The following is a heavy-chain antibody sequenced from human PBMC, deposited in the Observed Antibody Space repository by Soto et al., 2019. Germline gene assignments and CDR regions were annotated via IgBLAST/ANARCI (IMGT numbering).Heavy chain of an antibody. Sequence: MQLVQSGPEVKKPGTSLRVSCEASGFDFRNFGIQWVRQVQGQGLEWMGWIVVANGRRNYAPKFQGRLTISRDMSTSTAYMDLRDVRPEDTAIYYCSTDRPDIGIGWPAWGQGTTVTVSS. CDR1: GFDFRNFG. D-gene: IGHD6-6*01. CDR3: STDRPDIGIGWPA. CDR2: IVVANGRR. J-gene: IGHJ6*02. V-gene: IGHV1-58*02.